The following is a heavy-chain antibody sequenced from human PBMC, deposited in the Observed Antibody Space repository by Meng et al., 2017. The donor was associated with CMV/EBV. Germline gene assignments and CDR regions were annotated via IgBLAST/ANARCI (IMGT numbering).Heavy chain of an antibody. CDR1: VGSISSYY. J-gene: IGHJ4*02. Sequence: QGRRRGSGPVLVNPSETLSPTCPVCVGSISSYYWGWIRQPAGKRLEWIGRIYTSGSTNYNPSLKSRVTMSVDTSKNQFSLKLSSVTAADTAVYYCARHGDTAMVVGIDYWGQGTLVTVSS. CDR3: ARHGDTAMVVGIDY. V-gene: IGHV4-4*07. D-gene: IGHD5-18*01. CDR2: IYTSGST.